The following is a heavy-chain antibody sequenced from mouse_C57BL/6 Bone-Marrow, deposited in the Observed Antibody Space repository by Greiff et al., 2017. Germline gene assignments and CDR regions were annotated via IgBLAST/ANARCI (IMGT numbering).Heavy chain of an antibody. D-gene: IGHD1-1*01. J-gene: IGHJ3*01. CDR3: TFLYYYGRDAWFAY. Sequence: DVQLVESGAELVRPGASVKLSCTASGFNIKDDYMHWVKQRPEQGLEWIGWIDPENGDTEYASKFQGKATITADTSSNTAYLQLSSLTSEDTAVYYCTFLYYYGRDAWFAYWGQGTLVTVSA. V-gene: IGHV14-4*01. CDR2: IDPENGDT. CDR1: GFNIKDDY.